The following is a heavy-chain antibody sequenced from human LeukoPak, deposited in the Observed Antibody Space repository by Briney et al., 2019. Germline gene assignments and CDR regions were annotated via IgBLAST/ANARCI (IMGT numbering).Heavy chain of an antibody. CDR1: GYSFTSYW. CDR3: ARRYSYDSLRAFDI. V-gene: IGHV5-51*01. J-gene: IGHJ3*02. D-gene: IGHD5-18*01. Sequence: SGESLKISCKASGYSFTSYWIAWVRQMPGKGLEWMGIIYPGDSEIRYSPSFQGQVTISADKSISTAYLQWSSLKASDTAMYYCARRYSYDSLRAFDIWGQGTMVTVS. CDR2: IYPGDSEI.